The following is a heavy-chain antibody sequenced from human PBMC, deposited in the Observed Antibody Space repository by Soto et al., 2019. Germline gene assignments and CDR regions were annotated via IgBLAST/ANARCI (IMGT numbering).Heavy chain of an antibody. CDR2: TIPTFNTG. D-gene: IGHD3-22*01. Sequence: QVQLVQSGAEVKKPGSSVKVSCKASGGTFSNSPISWVRQAPGQGLEWMGGTIPTFNTGNYAQKFQGRLTNTADKSTNTAYMELSSLRSEDTAVYYCARRTSSGYYRYFDSWGQGTLVTVSS. V-gene: IGHV1-69*06. CDR3: ARRTSSGYYRYFDS. CDR1: GGTFSNSP. J-gene: IGHJ4*02.